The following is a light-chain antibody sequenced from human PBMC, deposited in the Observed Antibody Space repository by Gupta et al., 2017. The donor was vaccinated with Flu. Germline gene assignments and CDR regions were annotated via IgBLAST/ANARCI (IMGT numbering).Light chain of an antibody. J-gene: IGKJ3*01. CDR1: QSVSSTY. V-gene: IGKV3-20*01. Sequence: SLSPGERATLSCRASQSVSSTYLAWYQQKPGQAPRLLIYGASSRATGIPDRFSGSGSGTDFTLTISRLEAEDFAVYYCQQYGSSPPTFGPGTKVDFK. CDR3: QQYGSSPPT. CDR2: GAS.